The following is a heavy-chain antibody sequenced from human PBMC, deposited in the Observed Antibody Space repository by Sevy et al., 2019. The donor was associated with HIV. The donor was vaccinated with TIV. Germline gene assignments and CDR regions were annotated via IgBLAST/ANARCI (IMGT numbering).Heavy chain of an antibody. V-gene: IGHV3-49*04. D-gene: IGHD2-2*03. CDR3: IRDVGYCLSSTCYPDFDY. J-gene: IGHJ4*02. CDR1: GFTCGDYA. CDR2: IRSEAYGGAT. Sequence: GGSLRLSCTGSGFTCGDYAMSWVRQAPGKGLEWVGFIRSEAYGGATQYAASVQGRFTISRDDFKSIAYLQMNSLQTDDYAVNYCIRDVGYCLSSTCYPDFDYWGQGTLVTVSS.